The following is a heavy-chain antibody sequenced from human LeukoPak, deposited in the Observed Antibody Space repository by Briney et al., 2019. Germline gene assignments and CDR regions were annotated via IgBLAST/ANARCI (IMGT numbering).Heavy chain of an antibody. V-gene: IGHV4-4*02. CDR1: GGSISSSNW. Sequence: SETLSLTCAVSGGSISSSNWWSWVRQPPGKGLEWIGEIYNSGNTNYNPSLKSRVTISVDKSKNQFSLKLTSVTAADTAVYYCARVNFDSTDYKTYWGQGTLVTVSS. D-gene: IGHD3-22*01. CDR2: IYNSGNT. CDR3: ARVNFDSTDYKTY. J-gene: IGHJ4*02.